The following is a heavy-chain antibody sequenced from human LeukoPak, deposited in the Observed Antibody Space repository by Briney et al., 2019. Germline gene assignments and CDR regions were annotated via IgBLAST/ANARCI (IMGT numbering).Heavy chain of an antibody. V-gene: IGHV1-69*13. D-gene: IGHD3-10*01. CDR2: IIPIFGTA. CDR3: ARDGSGVWFDY. CDR1: GGTFSSYV. J-gene: IGHJ4*02. Sequence: ASVKVSCKASGGTFSSYVISWVRQAPGQGLEWMGGIIPIFGTANYAQKFQGRVTITADESTSTAYMELSSLRSDDTAVYYCARDGSGVWFDYWGQGTLVTVSS.